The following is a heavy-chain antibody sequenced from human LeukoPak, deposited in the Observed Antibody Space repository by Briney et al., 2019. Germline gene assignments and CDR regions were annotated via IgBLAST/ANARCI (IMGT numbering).Heavy chain of an antibody. Sequence: ASVTVSCKASGYTLTAYYIYWVRQAPGQGLEWMGRINPNSGGTDYARNFQGRVTMTRDTSISTAYMELSRLRSDDTAVYYCARGYCSGGTCYLVENWLDPWGQGTLVTVSS. CDR2: INPNSGGT. D-gene: IGHD2-15*01. J-gene: IGHJ5*02. V-gene: IGHV1-2*06. CDR1: GYTLTAYY. CDR3: ARGYCSGGTCYLVENWLDP.